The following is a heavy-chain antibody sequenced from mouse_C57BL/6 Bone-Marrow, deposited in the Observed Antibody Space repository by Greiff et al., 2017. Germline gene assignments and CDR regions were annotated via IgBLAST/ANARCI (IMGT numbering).Heavy chain of an antibody. Sequence: QVQLQQPGAELVMPGASVKLSCKASGYTFTTYWMHWVKQRPGQGLEWIGEIDPSDSYPTYNQKFKGKSTLTVDKSSSTAYMQLSSLTAEDSAVYYCARSTVVATDYWGQGTTLTVSA. CDR2: IDPSDSYP. D-gene: IGHD1-1*01. CDR1: GYTFTTYW. CDR3: ARSTVVATDY. J-gene: IGHJ2*01. V-gene: IGHV1-69*01.